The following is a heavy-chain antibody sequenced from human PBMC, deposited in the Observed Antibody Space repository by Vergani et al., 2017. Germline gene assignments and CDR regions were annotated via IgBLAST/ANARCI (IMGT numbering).Heavy chain of an antibody. CDR2: INSDGSST. J-gene: IGHJ4*02. Sequence: EVQLVESGGGLVQPGGSLRLSCAASGFTFSSYWMHWVRQAPGKGLVWVSRINSDGSSTSYADSVKGRFTISRDNAKNTLYLQMNSLRAEDTALYYCAKDPDSSGYYYFDYWGQGTLVTVSS. CDR1: GFTFSSYW. CDR3: AKDPDSSGYYYFDY. V-gene: IGHV3-74*01. D-gene: IGHD3-22*01.